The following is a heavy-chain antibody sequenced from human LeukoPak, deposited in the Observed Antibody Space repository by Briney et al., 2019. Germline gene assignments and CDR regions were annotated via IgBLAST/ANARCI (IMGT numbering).Heavy chain of an antibody. CDR2: INPSGGST. CDR1: GYTFTSYY. Sequence: GASVKVSCKASGYTFTSYYMHWVRQAPGQGLEWMGIINPSGGSTSYAQKFQGRVTMTRDTSTGTVYMELSSLRSEDTAVYYCASMGSGFMITFGGVNWGQGTLVTVSS. V-gene: IGHV1-46*01. CDR3: ASMGSGFMITFGGVN. J-gene: IGHJ4*02. D-gene: IGHD3-16*01.